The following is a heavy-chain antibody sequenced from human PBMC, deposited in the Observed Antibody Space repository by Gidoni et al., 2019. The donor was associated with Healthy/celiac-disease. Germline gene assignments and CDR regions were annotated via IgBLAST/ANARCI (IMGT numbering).Heavy chain of an antibody. CDR3: AREGELLGYFDY. J-gene: IGHJ4*02. CDR2: ISSSGSTI. CDR1: GFTFSSYE. D-gene: IGHD1-26*01. V-gene: IGHV3-48*03. Sequence: EVQLVESGGGLVQPGGSLRLSCAASGFTFSSYEMNWVRQAPGKGLEWVSYISSSGSTIYYADSVKGRFTISRDNAKNSLYLQMNSLRAEDTAVYYCAREGELLGYFDYWGQGTLVTVSS.